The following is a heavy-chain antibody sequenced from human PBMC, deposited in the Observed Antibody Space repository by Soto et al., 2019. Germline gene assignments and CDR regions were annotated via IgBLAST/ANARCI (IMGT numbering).Heavy chain of an antibody. CDR1: GFTFSSYG. Sequence: GSLRLSCAASGFTFSSYGMHWVRQAPGKGLEWVAVISYDGSYKYYADSVKGRFTISRDNSKNTLYLQMNSLRAEDTAVYYCAKWNGGFDYWGQGTLVTVSS. D-gene: IGHD3-16*01. V-gene: IGHV3-30*18. CDR3: AKWNGGFDY. CDR2: ISYDGSYK. J-gene: IGHJ4*02.